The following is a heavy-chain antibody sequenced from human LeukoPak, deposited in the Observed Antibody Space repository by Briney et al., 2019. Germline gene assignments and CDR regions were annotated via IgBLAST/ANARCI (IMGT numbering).Heavy chain of an antibody. CDR2: ISYDGSNN. Sequence: PGGSLRLSCAASGFTFSSYGMHWVRQAPGKGLEWVAVISYDGSNNYYADSVKGRFTISRDNSKNTLFLRMNSLRAEDTAVYYYAKVGLTVTTILDYFDYWGQGTLVTVSS. V-gene: IGHV3-30*18. D-gene: IGHD4-11*01. CDR1: GFTFSSYG. CDR3: AKVGLTVTTILDYFDY. J-gene: IGHJ4*02.